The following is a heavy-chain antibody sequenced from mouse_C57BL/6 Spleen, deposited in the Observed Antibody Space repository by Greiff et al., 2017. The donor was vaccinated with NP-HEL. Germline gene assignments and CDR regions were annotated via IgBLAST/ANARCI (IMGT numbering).Heavy chain of an antibody. CDR1: GYTFTSYW. D-gene: IGHD1-1*01. Sequence: QVQLKQPGAELVRPGTSVKLSCKASGYTFTSYWMHWVKQRPGQGLEWIGVIDPSDSYTNYNQKFKGKATLTVDTSSSTAYMQLSSLTSEDSAVYYGARRTTVVAHWYFDVWGTGTTVTVSS. V-gene: IGHV1-59*01. CDR2: IDPSDSYT. CDR3: ARRTTVVAHWYFDV. J-gene: IGHJ1*03.